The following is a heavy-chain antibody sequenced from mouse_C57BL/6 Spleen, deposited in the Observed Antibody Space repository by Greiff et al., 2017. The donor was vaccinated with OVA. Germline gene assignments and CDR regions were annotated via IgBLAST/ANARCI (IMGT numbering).Heavy chain of an antibody. D-gene: IGHD2-3*01. CDR2: ICSGGST. CDR1: GFSLTSYG. Sequence: QVQLQQSGPGLVQPSQSLTITCTASGFSLTSYGVHWVRQSPGKGLEWLGVICSGGSTAYYAASLSSLCITKNNSKSKVFLKMNMLQADDKAIDYCANKTYYDGYPYFAMDYWGQGTTVTVSS. J-gene: IGHJ4*01. CDR3: ANKTYYDGYPYFAMDY. V-gene: IGHV2-5*01.